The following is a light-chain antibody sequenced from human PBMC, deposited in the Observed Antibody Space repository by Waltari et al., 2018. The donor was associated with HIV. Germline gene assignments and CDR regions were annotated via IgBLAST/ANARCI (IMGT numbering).Light chain of an antibody. Sequence: DFQMTQSPSSLSASVGDRVTITCRASQSISSYLNWYQQKPGKAPKLLIYAASSLQSGVPSRFSGSGSGTDFTLTISSLQPEDFATYYCQQSYSTPPGTFGQGTKLEIK. CDR1: QSISSY. J-gene: IGKJ2*01. V-gene: IGKV1-39*01. CDR2: AAS. CDR3: QQSYSTPPGT.